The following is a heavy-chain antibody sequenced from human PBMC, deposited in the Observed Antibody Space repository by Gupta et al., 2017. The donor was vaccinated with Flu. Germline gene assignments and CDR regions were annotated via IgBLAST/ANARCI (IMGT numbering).Heavy chain of an antibody. Sequence: AIGSYYWSWIRQPPGKGLEWIAYIYYDGTTKYNPSLKSRVTVSIDTSKKQFSLSLNSVTAADSAVYYCASSAMYGVFDPWGQGILVTVSS. CDR1: AIGSYY. J-gene: IGHJ5*02. D-gene: IGHD3-3*01. CDR2: IYYDGTT. V-gene: IGHV4-59*03. CDR3: ASSAMYGVFDP.